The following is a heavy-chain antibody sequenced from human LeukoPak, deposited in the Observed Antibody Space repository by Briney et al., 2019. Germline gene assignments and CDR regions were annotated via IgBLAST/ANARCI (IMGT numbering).Heavy chain of an antibody. CDR1: GFTFSSYG. D-gene: IGHD1-26*01. V-gene: IGHV3-30*02. Sequence: GGSLRLSCAASGFTFSSYGMHWARQAPGKGLEWVAFIRYDGSNKYYADSVKGRFTISRDNSKNTLYLQMNSLRAEDTAVYYCAKTFTPVVGPHYFDYWGQGTLVTVSS. J-gene: IGHJ4*02. CDR2: IRYDGSNK. CDR3: AKTFTPVVGPHYFDY.